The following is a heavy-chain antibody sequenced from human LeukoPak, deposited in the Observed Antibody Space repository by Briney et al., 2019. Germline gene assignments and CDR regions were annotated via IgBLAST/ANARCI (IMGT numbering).Heavy chain of an antibody. V-gene: IGHV1-2*02. CDR2: INPHSGGT. Sequence: ASVKVSCKASGYTFIGYYMHWVRQAPGQGLEWMGCINPHSGGTKFAQKFQGRVTMTRDTSISTAYMELSRLRSDDTAVYYCARDWLPGGYDAFDIWGQGTMVTVSS. CDR1: GYTFIGYY. D-gene: IGHD3-16*01. CDR3: ARDWLPGGYDAFDI. J-gene: IGHJ3*02.